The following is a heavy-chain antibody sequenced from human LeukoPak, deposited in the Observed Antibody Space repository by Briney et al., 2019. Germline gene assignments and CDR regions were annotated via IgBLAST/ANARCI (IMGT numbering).Heavy chain of an antibody. V-gene: IGHV4-34*01. J-gene: IGHJ4*01. CDR1: GGSFSGYY. Sequence: KPSETLSLTCAVYGGSFSGYYWSWIRQPPGKGLEWIGEINHSGSTNYNPSHKSRVTISVDTSKNQFSLKLSSVTAADTAVYYCARLGAAAGLTIDYWGQGTLVTVSS. CDR3: ARLGAAAGLTIDY. CDR2: INHSGST. D-gene: IGHD6-13*01.